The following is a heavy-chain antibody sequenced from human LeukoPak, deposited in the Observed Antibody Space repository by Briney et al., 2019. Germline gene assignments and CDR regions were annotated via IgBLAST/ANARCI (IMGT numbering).Heavy chain of an antibody. CDR3: AKAESYYYYMDV. CDR1: GFTLDDYA. J-gene: IGHJ6*03. V-gene: IGHV3-9*03. Sequence: GRSLRLSCAASGFTLDDYAMHWVRQAPGKGLEWVSGISWNSGSIGYADSVKGRFTISRDNAKNSLYLQMNSLRAEDMALYYCAKAESYYYYMDVWGKGTTVTVSS. CDR2: ISWNSGSI.